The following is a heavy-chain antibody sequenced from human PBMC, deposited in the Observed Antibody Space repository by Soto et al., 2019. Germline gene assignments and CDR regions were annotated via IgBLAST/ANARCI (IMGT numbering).Heavy chain of an antibody. D-gene: IGHD2-2*01. CDR3: ARVSLGYCSSTSCYPGSEGDY. CDR2: ISSSSSYI. CDR1: GFTFSSYS. J-gene: IGHJ4*02. V-gene: IGHV3-21*01. Sequence: PGGSLRLSCAASGFTFSSYSMNWVRQAPGKGQEWVSSISSSSSYIYYADSVKGRFTISRDNAKNSLYLQMNSLRAEDTAVYYCARVSLGYCSSTSCYPGSEGDYWGQGTLVTVSS.